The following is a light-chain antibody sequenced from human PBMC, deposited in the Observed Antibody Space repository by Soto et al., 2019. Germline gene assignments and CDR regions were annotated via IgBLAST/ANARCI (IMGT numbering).Light chain of an antibody. CDR2: SAS. Sequence: PPSVSVAPGQTARITCGGNNIGSKSVHWYQQKPGQAPRLLIYSASRGATGFPARFSGSGSGTDFTLTISSLQSEDFAVYYCQQYNNWPWTFGQGTKVDIK. CDR1: NIGSKS. J-gene: IGKJ1*01. V-gene: IGKV3-15*01. CDR3: QQYNNWPWT.